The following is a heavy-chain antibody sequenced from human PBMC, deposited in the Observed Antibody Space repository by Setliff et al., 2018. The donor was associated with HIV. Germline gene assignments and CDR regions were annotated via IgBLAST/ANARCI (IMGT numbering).Heavy chain of an antibody. D-gene: IGHD1-26*01. CDR3: ARDNGGSYDY. V-gene: IGHV4-59*01. Sequence: SETLSLTCTVSGGSISSYYWSWIRQPPGKGLEWIGYIYYSGSTNYNPSLKSRVTISVDTSKNQFSLKLSSVTAADTAVYYCARDNGGSYDYWGQGTLVTVSS. J-gene: IGHJ4*02. CDR1: GGSISSYY. CDR2: IYYSGST.